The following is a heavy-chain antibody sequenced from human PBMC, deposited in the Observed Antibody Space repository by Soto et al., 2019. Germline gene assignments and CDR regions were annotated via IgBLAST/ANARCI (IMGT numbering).Heavy chain of an antibody. J-gene: IGHJ5*02. D-gene: IGHD3-3*01. CDR3: AKGHQDDFWSGPPTGFDP. CDR2: ISGSGGST. CDR1: VFTFSSYA. V-gene: IGHV3-23*01. Sequence: GSLRLSCAASVFTFSSYAMSWVRQAPGKGLEWVSAISGSGGSTYYADSVKGRFTISRDNSKNTLYLQMNSLRAEDAAVYYCAKGHQDDFWSGPPTGFDPWGQGTLVTVSS.